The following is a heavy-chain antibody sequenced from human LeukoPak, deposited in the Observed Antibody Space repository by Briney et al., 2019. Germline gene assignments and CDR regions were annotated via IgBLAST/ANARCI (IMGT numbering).Heavy chain of an antibody. D-gene: IGHD3-16*01. V-gene: IGHV4-59*08. CDR1: GGSISSYY. J-gene: IGHJ4*02. Sequence: SETLSLTCTVSGGSISSYYWNWIRQPPGKGLEWIGYIYYSGSTNYNPSLESRVTISVDTSKNQFSLKLSSVTAADTAVYYCARYGLAYTYDFWGQGTLVTVSS. CDR3: ARYGLAYTYDF. CDR2: IYYSGST.